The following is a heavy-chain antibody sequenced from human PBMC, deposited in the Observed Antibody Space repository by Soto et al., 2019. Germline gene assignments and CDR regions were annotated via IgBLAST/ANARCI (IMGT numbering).Heavy chain of an antibody. D-gene: IGHD3-10*01. V-gene: IGHV1-69*01. CDR3: ARGMVRGVIENWFDP. CDR1: GGTFSSYA. CDR2: IIPIFGTA. Sequence: QVQLVQSGAEVKKPGSSVKVSCKASGGTFSSYAISWVRQAPGQGLEWMGGIIPIFGTANYAQKFQGRVTITADESKSTAYMELSSLRSEDTAVYYWARGMVRGVIENWFDPWGQGTLVTVSS. J-gene: IGHJ5*02.